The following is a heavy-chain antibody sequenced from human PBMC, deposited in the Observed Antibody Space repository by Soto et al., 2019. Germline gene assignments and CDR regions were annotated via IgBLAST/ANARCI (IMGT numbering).Heavy chain of an antibody. J-gene: IGHJ5*02. Sequence: PGESLKISCKGSGFSFTNYWISWVRQMPGKGLEWMGNIDPVDSYANYSPSFQGHVTFSVDTSISTAYLQWSSLKASDTAMYFCARIESIARNWFDPWGQGTRVTVPQ. V-gene: IGHV5-10-1*01. D-gene: IGHD6-13*01. CDR3: ARIESIARNWFDP. CDR1: GFSFTNYW. CDR2: IDPVDSYA.